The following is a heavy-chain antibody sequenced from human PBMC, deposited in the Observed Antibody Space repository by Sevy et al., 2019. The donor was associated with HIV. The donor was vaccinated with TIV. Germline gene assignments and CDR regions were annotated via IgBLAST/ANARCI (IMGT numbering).Heavy chain of an antibody. CDR1: GFTFSSYW. Sequence: GGSLRLSCAASGFTFSSYWMSWVRQAPGKGLEWVANIKQDGSEKYYVDSVKGRFTISRDNAKNSLYLQMNSLRAEDTAGDYWARNRSGSLALGGLRYWWGLGTLGTDSS. CDR3: ARNRSGSLALGGLRYW. J-gene: IGHJ4*01. CDR2: IKQDGSEK. D-gene: IGHD3-16*01. V-gene: IGHV3-7*03.